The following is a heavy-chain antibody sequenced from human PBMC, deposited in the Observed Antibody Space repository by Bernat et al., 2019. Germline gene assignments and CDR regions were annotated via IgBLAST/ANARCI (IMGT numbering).Heavy chain of an antibody. CDR3: TKDRRAILET. CDR2: IQYDGNNE. J-gene: IGHJ3*01. D-gene: IGHD3-3*01. CDR1: GFTFSSNG. V-gene: IGHV3-30*02. Sequence: QVQLVVSGGGVVQPGGSLRLSCAESGFTFSSNGMHWVRQAPGKGLEWVAFIQYDGNNEYYADSVKGRFTISRDKSKNTLDLQMNSLTVEDMAVYYCTKDRRAILETWGQGTMVTVSS.